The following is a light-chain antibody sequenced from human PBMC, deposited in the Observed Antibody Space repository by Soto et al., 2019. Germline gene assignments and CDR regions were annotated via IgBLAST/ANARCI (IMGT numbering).Light chain of an antibody. CDR1: QDISTL. CDR2: GAS. V-gene: IGKV1D-12*01. Sequence: DIQMTQSPSSVSASIGDTVTITCRASQDISTLLAWYQQKPGKAPKLLIYGASTLESGVPSRFSDRGSGTDFTLTISSLQPEDFATYLCQQADSFPLTFGGGTKVEIK. CDR3: QQADSFPLT. J-gene: IGKJ4*01.